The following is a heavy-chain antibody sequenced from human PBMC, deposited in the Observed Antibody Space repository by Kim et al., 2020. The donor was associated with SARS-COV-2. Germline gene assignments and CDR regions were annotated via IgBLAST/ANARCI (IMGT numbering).Heavy chain of an antibody. CDR3: ARGQVDGTVNWYFDL. D-gene: IGHD2-2*01. CDR2: IIPIFGTA. Sequence: SVKVSCKASGGTFSSYAISWVRQAPGQGLEWMGGIIPIFGTANYAQKFQGRVTITADKSTSTAYMELSSLRSEDTAVYYCARGQVDGTVNWYFDLWGRGTLVTVSS. V-gene: IGHV1-69*06. J-gene: IGHJ2*01. CDR1: GGTFSSYA.